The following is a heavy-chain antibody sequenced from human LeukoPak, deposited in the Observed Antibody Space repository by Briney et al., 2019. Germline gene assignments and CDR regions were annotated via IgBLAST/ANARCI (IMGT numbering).Heavy chain of an antibody. D-gene: IGHD5-18*01. CDR1: GFTFSSYA. J-gene: IGHJ3*02. Sequence: GGSLRLSCAASGFTFSSYAMSWVRQAPGKGLEWVSAISGSGGSTYYADSVKGRFTISRDNSKNTLYLQMNSLRAEDTAVYYCAKAFVPQEYSYGGGDAFDIWGQGTMVTVSS. CDR2: ISGSGGST. V-gene: IGHV3-23*01. CDR3: AKAFVPQEYSYGGGDAFDI.